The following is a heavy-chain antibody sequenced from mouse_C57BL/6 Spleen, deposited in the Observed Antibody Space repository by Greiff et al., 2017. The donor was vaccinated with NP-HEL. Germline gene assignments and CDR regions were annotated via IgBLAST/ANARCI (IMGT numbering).Heavy chain of an antibody. CDR2: IDPSDSET. CDR1: GYTFTSYW. CDR3: ATITAVVAYYFDD. J-gene: IGHJ2*01. V-gene: IGHV1-52*01. D-gene: IGHD1-1*01. Sequence: VQLQQPGAELVRPGSSVKLSCKASGYTFTSYWMHWVKQRPIQGLEWIGNIDPSDSETHYNQKFKDKATLTVDKSSSTAYMQLSSLTSEDSAVYYCATITAVVAYYFDDWGQGTTLTVSS.